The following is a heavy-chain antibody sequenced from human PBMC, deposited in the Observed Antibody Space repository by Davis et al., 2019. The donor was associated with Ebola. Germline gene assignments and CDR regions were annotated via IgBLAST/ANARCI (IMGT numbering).Heavy chain of an antibody. J-gene: IGHJ6*03. V-gene: IGHV3-23*01. CDR2: ITGSGDMT. CDR1: GFSFSTYV. D-gene: IGHD3-3*01. Sequence: PGGSLRLSCAASGFSFSTYVITWVRQAPGRGPEWVSGITGSGDMTTYTDSVKGRFTISRDNSKNTLYLQMNSLSAEDTAVYFCAKEGVRASGYFHPGYSFYYLDVWGKGTTVSVSS. CDR3: AKEGVRASGYFHPGYSFYYLDV.